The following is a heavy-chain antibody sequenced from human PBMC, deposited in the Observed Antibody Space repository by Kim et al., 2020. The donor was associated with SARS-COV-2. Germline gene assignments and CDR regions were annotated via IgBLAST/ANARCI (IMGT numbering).Heavy chain of an antibody. V-gene: IGHV3-23*01. D-gene: IGHD2-2*01. Sequence: GGSLRLSCTASGFTFNRYAMSWVRQAPGRGLEWVSAISGSGDKTYYADSVKGRFTFSRDNSKNTLHLQMSSLRAEDTAIYYCAKAVYCSSTNCSPYHFDYWGQGTLVTVSS. CDR2: ISGSGDKT. CDR3: AKAVYCSSTNCSPYHFDY. CDR1: GFTFNRYA. J-gene: IGHJ4*02.